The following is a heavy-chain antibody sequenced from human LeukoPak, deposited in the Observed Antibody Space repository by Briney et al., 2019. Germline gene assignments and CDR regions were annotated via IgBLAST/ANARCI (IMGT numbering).Heavy chain of an antibody. CDR3: ASTVLGRADWLDP. CDR1: GFTFSSYG. Sequence: GGSLRLSCAASGFTFSSYGMHWVRQAPGKGLEWVTFIRYDGDKRHYVDSVKGRFTVSRDNSRNTLYLQMNSLRVEDTAVYFCASTVLGRADWLDPWGQGTLVTVSS. D-gene: IGHD7-27*01. J-gene: IGHJ5*02. V-gene: IGHV3-30*02. CDR2: IRYDGDKR.